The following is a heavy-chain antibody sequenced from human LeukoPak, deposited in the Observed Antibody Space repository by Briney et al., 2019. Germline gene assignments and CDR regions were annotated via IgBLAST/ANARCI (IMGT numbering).Heavy chain of an antibody. D-gene: IGHD3-10*01. Sequence: GASVKVSCKASGYTFTSYDINWVRQATGQGLEWMGWMNPNSGNTGYAQKFQGRVTMTRNTSISTAYMELSSLRSEDTAVYYCARVPYYGSGSYYSPYGMDVWGQGTTVTVSS. CDR1: GYTFTSYD. V-gene: IGHV1-8*01. J-gene: IGHJ6*02. CDR3: ARVPYYGSGSYYSPYGMDV. CDR2: MNPNSGNT.